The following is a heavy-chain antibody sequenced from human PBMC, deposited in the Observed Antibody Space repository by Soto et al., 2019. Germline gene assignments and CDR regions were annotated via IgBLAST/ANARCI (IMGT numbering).Heavy chain of an antibody. CDR1: GFTFSSYA. D-gene: IGHD5-12*01. CDR3: ARDRPYSGNRGENFDY. J-gene: IGHJ4*02. CDR2: ISYDGSNK. V-gene: IGHV3-30-3*01. Sequence: GGSLRLSCAASGFTFSSYAMHWVRQAPGKGLEWVAVISYDGSNKYYADSVKGRFTISRDNSKNTLYLQMNSLRAEDTAVYYCARDRPYSGNRGENFDYWGQGTLVTVSS.